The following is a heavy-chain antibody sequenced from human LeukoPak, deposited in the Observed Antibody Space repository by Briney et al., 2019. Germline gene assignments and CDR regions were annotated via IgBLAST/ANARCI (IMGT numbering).Heavy chain of an antibody. J-gene: IGHJ4*02. CDR1: GFTFSRYS. Sequence: GGSLILSCVTSGFTFSRYSMRWVRQAPGKGLEWFSSIYFTGNYISYADSVKGRFTISRDNAKSSLYLQMNSLRAEDTAVYYCAREFNTVGNFDYWGQGTLVTVSS. D-gene: IGHD3-10*01. CDR3: AREFNTVGNFDY. CDR2: IYFTGNYI. V-gene: IGHV3-21*01.